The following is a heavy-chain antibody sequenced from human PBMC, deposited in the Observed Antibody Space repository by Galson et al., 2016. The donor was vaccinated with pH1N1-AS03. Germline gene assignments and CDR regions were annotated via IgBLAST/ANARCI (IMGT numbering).Heavy chain of an antibody. J-gene: IGHJ6*02. D-gene: IGHD3-22*01. Sequence: LSLTCSVSGAPITSGSHYWTWIRQLPGKGLEWIGYIYYSGTTKFNPSLATRVTMSVDRSKSQFSLNLMSVTAADTAVYYCARDRQLWPHYYPLDVWGQGTAVTVSS. CDR1: GAPITSGSHY. CDR2: IYYSGTT. CDR3: ARDRQLWPHYYPLDV. V-gene: IGHV4-61*01.